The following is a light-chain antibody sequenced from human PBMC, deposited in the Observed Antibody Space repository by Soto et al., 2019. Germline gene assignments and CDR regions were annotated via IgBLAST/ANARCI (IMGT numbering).Light chain of an antibody. CDR2: EVS. CDR1: SSDIGTYNL. J-gene: IGLJ1*01. V-gene: IGLV2-14*01. Sequence: QSALTQPASVSGSPGQSITISCTGSSSDIGTYNLVSWYQQQPGKAPRLVIYEVSGRPSGVSVRFSGSKSGNTASLTISGLQVDAEGDYYCSSYTKTSPAYVFGTGTKVTVL. CDR3: SSYTKTSPAYV.